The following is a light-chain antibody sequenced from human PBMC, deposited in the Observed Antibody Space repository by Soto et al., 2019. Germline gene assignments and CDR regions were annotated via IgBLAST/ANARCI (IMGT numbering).Light chain of an antibody. CDR3: SSYTSSTTYV. V-gene: IGLV2-14*03. CDR1: SSDVGGYNS. CDR2: DVS. J-gene: IGLJ1*01. Sequence: QSALTQPASVSGSPGQSITISCTETSSDVGGYNSVSWYQQHPGEAPKLLIYDVSDRPSGVSNRFSGSKSDNTASLTISGLQAEDEADYYCSSYTSSTTYVFGTGTKVTVL.